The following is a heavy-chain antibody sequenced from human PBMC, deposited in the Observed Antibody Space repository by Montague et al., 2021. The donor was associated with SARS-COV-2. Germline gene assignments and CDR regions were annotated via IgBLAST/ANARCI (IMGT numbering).Heavy chain of an antibody. CDR3: ARLGDGVVPSPILGVGPYYSYYYMDV. CDR2: IHHGGST. D-gene: IGHD3-10*01. V-gene: IGHV4-34*01. CDR1: GGSFSTYS. Sequence: SESLSLTCAVHGGSFSTYSWNWIRLPPGKGLEWIGEIHHGGSTSYNPSLKSRVTISADTSKNQFSLKLTSVAAADTAVYYCARLGDGVVPSPILGVGPYYSYYYMDVWGKGTTVTVSS. J-gene: IGHJ6*03.